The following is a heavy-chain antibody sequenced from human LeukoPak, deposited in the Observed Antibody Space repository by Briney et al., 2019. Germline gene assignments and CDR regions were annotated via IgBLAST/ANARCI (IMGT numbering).Heavy chain of an antibody. D-gene: IGHD2-8*01. J-gene: IGHJ5*02. CDR3: VGPTCLRGGYCTTNP. CDR1: GFTFSSYE. V-gene: IGHV3-48*03. Sequence: PGGSLRLFFAASGFTFSSYEMNWVRQAPGKGLEWVSYISTSGSTIYYADSVKGRFTISRDNAKNSLYLQMNSLRDEDTAVYYCVGPTCLRGGYCTTNPWGQGTLVTVSS. CDR2: ISTSGSTI.